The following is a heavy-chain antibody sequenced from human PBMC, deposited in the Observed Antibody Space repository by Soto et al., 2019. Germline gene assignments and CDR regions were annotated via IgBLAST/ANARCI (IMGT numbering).Heavy chain of an antibody. V-gene: IGHV3-23*01. Sequence: VQLLESGRGLGQPGGSLRLSCVGSGFIFSNYAITWVRQAPGKGLEWVSSLSGFSTYYADSVRGRFTISRDSSRNTVFLQMNGLRAEDTAVYYCAKDRVVHEGGLLHLLDNDWGQGTLVTVSS. D-gene: IGHD1-1*01. CDR2: LSGFST. CDR1: GFIFSNYA. J-gene: IGHJ4*02. CDR3: AKDRVVHEGGLLHLLDND.